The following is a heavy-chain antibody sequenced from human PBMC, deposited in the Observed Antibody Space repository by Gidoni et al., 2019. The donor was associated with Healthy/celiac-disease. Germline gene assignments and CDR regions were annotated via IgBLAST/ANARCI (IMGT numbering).Heavy chain of an antibody. J-gene: IGHJ4*02. CDR3: ARDTYGDYEIDY. Sequence: EVQLVESGGGLVKPGGSLRLSCAASGFTFSSYSMNGVRQAPGKGLEWVSSISSSSSYIYYADSVKGRFTISRDNAKNSLYLQMNSLRAEDTAVYYCARDTYGDYEIDYWGQGTLVTVSS. V-gene: IGHV3-21*01. CDR2: ISSSSSYI. CDR1: GFTFSSYS. D-gene: IGHD4-17*01.